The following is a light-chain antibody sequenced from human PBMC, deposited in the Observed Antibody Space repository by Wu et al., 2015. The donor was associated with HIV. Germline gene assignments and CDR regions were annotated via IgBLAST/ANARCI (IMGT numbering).Light chain of an antibody. CDR1: QTVNSKY. Sequence: EIVLTQSPGTLSLSPGERATLSCRASQTVNSKYLAWYQQKFGQAPRLLIYGSSIRATGVPDRFSGSGSGTDFSLTISRLEPEDFAVYYCQRYGSSSYTFGQGTKLETK. J-gene: IGKJ2*01. V-gene: IGKV3-20*01. CDR2: GSS. CDR3: QRYGSSSYT.